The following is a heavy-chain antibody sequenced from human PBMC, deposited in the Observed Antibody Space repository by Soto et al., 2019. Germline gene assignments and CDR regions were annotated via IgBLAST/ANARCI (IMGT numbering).Heavy chain of an antibody. J-gene: IGHJ4*02. CDR1: GFTFSNYG. CDR3: ARAGRYYYDSSGYSPPDY. CDR2: IWYDGSNK. Sequence: GGSLRLSCATAGFTFSNYGMHWVCQAPGKGLEWVALIWYDGSNKYYADSVKGRFTISRNNSKNTLYLQMNSPRAEDTAVYYCARAGRYYYDSSGYSPPDYWGQGTLVTVSS. V-gene: IGHV3-33*01. D-gene: IGHD3-22*01.